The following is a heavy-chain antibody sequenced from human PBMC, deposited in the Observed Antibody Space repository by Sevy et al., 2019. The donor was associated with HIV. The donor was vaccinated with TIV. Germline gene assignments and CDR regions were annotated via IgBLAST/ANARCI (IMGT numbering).Heavy chain of an antibody. CDR1: GYTFTSYY. Sequence: ASVNVSCKASGYTFTSYYMHWVRQAPGQGLEWMGIINPSGGSTSYAQKFQGRVTMTRDTSTSTVYMELSSLRSEDTAVYYCARDSDNYDILTGYYPFDYWGQGTLVTVSS. J-gene: IGHJ4*02. D-gene: IGHD3-9*01. V-gene: IGHV1-46*01. CDR3: ARDSDNYDILTGYYPFDY. CDR2: INPSGGST.